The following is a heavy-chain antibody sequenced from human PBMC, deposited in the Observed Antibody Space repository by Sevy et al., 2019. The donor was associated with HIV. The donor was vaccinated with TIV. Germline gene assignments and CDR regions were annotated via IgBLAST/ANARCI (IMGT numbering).Heavy chain of an antibody. CDR1: GYTFTGYY. D-gene: IGHD6-19*01. CDR3: ATDPGIAVAGTDYYYGMDV. J-gene: IGHJ6*02. Sequence: ASVKVSCKASGYTFTGYYMHWVRQAPGQGLEWMGWINPNSGGTNYAQKFQGRVTMTRDTSISTAYMDLSRLRSDDTAVYYCATDPGIAVAGTDYYYGMDVWGQGTTVTVSS. V-gene: IGHV1-2*02. CDR2: INPNSGGT.